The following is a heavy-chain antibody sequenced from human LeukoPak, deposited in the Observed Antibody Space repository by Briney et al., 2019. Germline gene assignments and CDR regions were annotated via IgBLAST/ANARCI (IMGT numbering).Heavy chain of an antibody. CDR3: ARDHYYGDYYFDY. D-gene: IGHD4-17*01. CDR2: INPNSGGT. CDR1: GYTFTGYY. J-gene: IGHJ4*02. Sequence: ASVKVSCKASGYTFTGYYMHWVRQAPGQGLEWMGWINPNSGGTNYAQKFQGRVTMTRDTSISTAYMELSRLRSDDTAVYYCARDHYYGDYYFDYWGQGTLVTVSS. V-gene: IGHV1-2*02.